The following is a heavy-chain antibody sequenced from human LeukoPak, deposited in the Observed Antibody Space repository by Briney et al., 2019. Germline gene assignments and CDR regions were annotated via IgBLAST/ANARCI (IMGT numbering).Heavy chain of an antibody. D-gene: IGHD3-3*01. CDR1: GFTFSSYS. J-gene: IGHJ6*03. Sequence: GGSLRLSCAASGFTFSSYSMNWVRQAPGKGLEWVSYISSSSSTIYYADSVKGRFTISRDNAKNSLYLQMNSLRAEDTAVYYCARAGITIFGVVIYYYYYMDVWGKGTTVTVSS. CDR3: ARAGITIFGVVIYYYYYMDV. CDR2: ISSSSSTI. V-gene: IGHV3-48*01.